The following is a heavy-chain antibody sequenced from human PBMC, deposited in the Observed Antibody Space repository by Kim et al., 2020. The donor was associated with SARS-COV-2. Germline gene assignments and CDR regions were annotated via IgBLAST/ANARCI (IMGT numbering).Heavy chain of an antibody. V-gene: IGHV4-31*03. Sequence: SETLSLTCTVSGGSISSGGYYWSWIRQHPGKGLEWIGYIYYSGSTYYNPSLKSRVTISVDTSKNQFSLKLSSVTAADTAVYYCARDGADAFDIWGQGTMVTVSS. CDR3: ARDGADAFDI. CDR2: IYYSGST. CDR1: GGSISSGGYY. J-gene: IGHJ3*02.